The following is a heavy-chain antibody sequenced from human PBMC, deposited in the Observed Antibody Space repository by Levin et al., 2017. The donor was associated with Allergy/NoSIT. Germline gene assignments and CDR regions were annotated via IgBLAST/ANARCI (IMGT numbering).Heavy chain of an antibody. J-gene: IGHJ3*02. D-gene: IGHD3-22*01. Sequence: PGGSLRLSCAASGFTFSSYSMNWVRQAPGKGLEWVSSISSSSSYIYYADSVKGRFTISRDNAKNSLYLQMNSLRAEDTAVYYCARAPLDSSGTEDAFDSWGQGTMVTVSS. V-gene: IGHV3-21*01. CDR1: GFTFSSYS. CDR2: ISSSSSYI. CDR3: ARAPLDSSGTEDAFDS.